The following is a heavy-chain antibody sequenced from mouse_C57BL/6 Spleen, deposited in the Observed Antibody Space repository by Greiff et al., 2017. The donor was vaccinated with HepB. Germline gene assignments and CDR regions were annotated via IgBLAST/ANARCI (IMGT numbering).Heavy chain of an antibody. CDR3: TPITGTGFAY. D-gene: IGHD4-1*01. J-gene: IGHJ3*01. CDR1: GFNIKDDY. CDR2: IDPENGDT. Sequence: EVQLQQSGAELVRPGASVKLSCTASGFNIKDDYMHWVKQRPEQGLEWIGWIDPENGDTEYASKFQGKATITADTSSNTAYLQLSSLTSEDTAVYYCTPITGTGFAYWGQGTLVTVSA. V-gene: IGHV14-4*01.